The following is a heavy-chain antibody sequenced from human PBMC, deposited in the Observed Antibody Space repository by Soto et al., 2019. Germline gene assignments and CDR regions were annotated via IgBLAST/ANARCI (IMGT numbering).Heavy chain of an antibody. D-gene: IGHD6-19*01. CDR3: ARDDSSGWYGMDYGMDV. J-gene: IGHJ6*02. CDR2: IWYDGSNK. Sequence: GGSLRLSCAASGFTFSSYGMHWVRQAPGKGLEWVAVIWYDGSNKYYADSVKGRFTISRDNSKNTLYLQMNSLRAEDTAVYYCARDDSSGWYGMDYGMDVWGQGTTVTVS. V-gene: IGHV3-33*01. CDR1: GFTFSSYG.